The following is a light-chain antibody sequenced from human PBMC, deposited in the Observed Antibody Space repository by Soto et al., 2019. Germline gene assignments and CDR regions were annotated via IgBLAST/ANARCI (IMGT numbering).Light chain of an antibody. CDR3: QQFERSGVT. Sequence: EIVLTQSSGTLSLSPGERATLSCRTTQSVSSNYVAWYQQKPGQAPRLLVYGASSRATGIPDRFSDSVSGTEFTLTISRLEPEDFAVYYCQQFERSGVTFGPGTKVDIK. CDR2: GAS. V-gene: IGKV3-20*01. CDR1: QSVSSNY. J-gene: IGKJ3*01.